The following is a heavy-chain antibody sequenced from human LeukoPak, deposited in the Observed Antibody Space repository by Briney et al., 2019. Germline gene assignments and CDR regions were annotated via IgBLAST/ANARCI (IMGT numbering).Heavy chain of an antibody. CDR1: GGTFSSYA. CDR2: IIPIFGTA. Sequence: GASVKVSCKASGGTFSSYAISWVRQAPGQGLEWMGGIIPIFGTANYAQKFQGRVTITADKSTSTAYMELSSLRSEDTAVYYCASRPAYGDYAAHWFDPWGQGTLVTVSS. V-gene: IGHV1-69*06. D-gene: IGHD4-17*01. CDR3: ASRPAYGDYAAHWFDP. J-gene: IGHJ5*02.